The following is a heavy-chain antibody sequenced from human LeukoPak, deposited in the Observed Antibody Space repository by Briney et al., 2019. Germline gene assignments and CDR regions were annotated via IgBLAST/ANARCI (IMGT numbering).Heavy chain of an antibody. D-gene: IGHD1-26*01. CDR2: INWNGGST. Sequence: GGSLRLSCAASGFTFDDYGMSWVRQAPGKGLEWVSGINWNGGSTVYADSVKGRFTVSRDNAKNSLSLQMNSLRAEDTAVYYCARGGHDGTYYLSYWGQGTLVTVSS. J-gene: IGHJ4*02. V-gene: IGHV3-20*04. CDR3: ARGGHDGTYYLSY. CDR1: GFTFDDYG.